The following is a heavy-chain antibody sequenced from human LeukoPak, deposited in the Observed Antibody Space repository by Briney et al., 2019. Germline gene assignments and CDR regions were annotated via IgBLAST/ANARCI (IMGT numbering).Heavy chain of an antibody. Sequence: GGSLRLSCAASGFTFSHYNMNWVRQAPGKGLEWVSSISSSSNYIYYADSVKGRFTISRDNARNSLYLQMNSLRAEDTAMYYCEAHPDDFMTGYFDYWGQGTLVTVSS. J-gene: IGHJ4*02. CDR2: ISSSSNYI. CDR3: EAHPDDFMTGYFDY. V-gene: IGHV3-21*01. CDR1: GFTFSHYN. D-gene: IGHD3-9*01.